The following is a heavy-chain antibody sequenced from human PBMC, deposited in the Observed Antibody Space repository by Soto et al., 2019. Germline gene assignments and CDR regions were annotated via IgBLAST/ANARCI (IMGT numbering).Heavy chain of an antibody. D-gene: IGHD6-13*01. CDR2: ISAYNGNT. CDR3: ARDFEIAAAGPTYFDY. CDR1: GYTFTSYG. Sequence: ASVKVSCKASGYTFTSYGISWVRQAPGQGLEWMGWISAYNGNTNYAQKLQGRVTMTTDTSTSTTYMELRSLRSDDTAVYYCARDFEIAAAGPTYFDYWGQGTLVTVS. J-gene: IGHJ4*02. V-gene: IGHV1-18*04.